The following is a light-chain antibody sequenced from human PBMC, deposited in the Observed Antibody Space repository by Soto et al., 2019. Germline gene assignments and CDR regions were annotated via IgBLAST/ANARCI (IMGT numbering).Light chain of an antibody. CDR3: QQYGSSPRT. CDR1: QSVSSSY. CDR2: GAS. V-gene: IGKV3-20*01. J-gene: IGKJ1*01. Sequence: EIVSTESPGTLSLSPGERATLSCRASQSVSSSYLAWYQQKPGQAPRPLIYGASSRATGIPDRFSGSGSGTDFTLTISRLEPEDFAVYYCQQYGSSPRTFGQGTKVDIK.